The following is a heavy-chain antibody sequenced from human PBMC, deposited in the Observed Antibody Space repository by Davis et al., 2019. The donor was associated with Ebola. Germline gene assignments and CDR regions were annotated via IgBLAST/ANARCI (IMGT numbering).Heavy chain of an antibody. V-gene: IGHV1-58*01. CDR1: GLTFITAS. J-gene: IGHJ4*02. CDR3: AASTDYPAY. D-gene: IGHD5-12*01. CDR2: IVVGSNTT. Sequence: AASVKVSCKASGLTFITASVHWVRQARGQRLEWIGWIVVGSNTTNYAQRFHERVTFTRDMSTSTVYMELRSLTSEDTAVYYCAASTDYPAYWGQGTLVTVSS.